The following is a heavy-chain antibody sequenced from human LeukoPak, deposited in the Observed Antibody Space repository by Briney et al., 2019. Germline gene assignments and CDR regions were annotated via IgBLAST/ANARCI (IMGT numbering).Heavy chain of an antibody. D-gene: IGHD1-14*01. CDR2: ISGSGSNT. J-gene: IGHJ6*03. V-gene: IGHV3-23*01. Sequence: EPGGSLRLSCAASGFTFSSYAMSWVRQAPGKGLEWVLGISGSGSNTYYADSVKGRFTSSRDSSKKTVYLQMNSLRAEDTAVYYCAKNGEPHYYMDVLGKGTTVTVSS. CDR3: AKNGEPHYYMDV. CDR1: GFTFSSYA.